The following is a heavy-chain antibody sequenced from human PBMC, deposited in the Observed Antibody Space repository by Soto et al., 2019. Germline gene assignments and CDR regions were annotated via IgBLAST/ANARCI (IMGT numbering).Heavy chain of an antibody. V-gene: IGHV3-7*01. CDR1: GFTFSNFW. J-gene: IGHJ5*02. Sequence: EGHLVQSGGGLAQPGGSLRLSCVASGFTFSNFWMNWVRQTPGKGLEWVANIKPDGTAQAYVDSVKGRFTVSRDNAKNSLYLQMNCLRADDTAIYFCGAWDSSNNPWGQGTLVTVSS. CDR2: IKPDGTAQ. D-gene: IGHD1-26*01. CDR3: GAWDSSNNP.